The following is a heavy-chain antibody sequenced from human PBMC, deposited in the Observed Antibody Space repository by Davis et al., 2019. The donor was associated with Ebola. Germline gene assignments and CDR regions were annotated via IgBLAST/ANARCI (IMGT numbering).Heavy chain of an antibody. CDR3: ASFVSRYFDLTGGRREDY. V-gene: IGHV4-4*07. J-gene: IGHJ4*02. D-gene: IGHD3-9*01. CDR2: IYTSGST. CDR1: GGSISSYY. Sequence: PGGSLRLSCTVSGGSISSYYWSWIRQPAGKGLEWIGRIYTSGSTNYNPSLKSRVTISVDTSKNQFSLKLSSVTGADTAVYYCASFVSRYFDLTGGRREDYWGQGTLVTVSS.